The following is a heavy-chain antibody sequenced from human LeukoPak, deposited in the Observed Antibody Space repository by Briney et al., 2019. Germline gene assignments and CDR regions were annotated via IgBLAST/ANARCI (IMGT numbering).Heavy chain of an antibody. CDR2: INSDGSST. CDR1: GFSFSSYW. J-gene: IGHJ4*02. D-gene: IGHD3-3*01. V-gene: IGHV3-74*01. CDR3: ARAVRAHPPADF. Sequence: GGSLRLSCAASGFSFSSYWMHWVRQAPGKGLEWVSRINSDGSSTTYADSVKGRSSISRNNAKNTLYLHMSSLRAEDTGVYYCARAVRAHPPADFWGQGTLVTVSS.